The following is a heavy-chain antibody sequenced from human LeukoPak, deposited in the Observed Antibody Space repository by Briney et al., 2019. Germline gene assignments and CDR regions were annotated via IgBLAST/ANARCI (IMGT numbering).Heavy chain of an antibody. CDR1: GGSITNYY. Sequence: KASETLSLTCTVSGGSITNYYWTWIRQPPGKGLEWVGHIYYTGSTNYNPSLKSRVSISVDTSKKLFSLKLASVTAADTAVYYCARLQPTFYYDILTGYYPQRYYYYMDVWGKGTTVTISS. D-gene: IGHD3-9*01. CDR2: IYYTGST. V-gene: IGHV4-59*12. J-gene: IGHJ6*03. CDR3: ARLQPTFYYDILTGYYPQRYYYYMDV.